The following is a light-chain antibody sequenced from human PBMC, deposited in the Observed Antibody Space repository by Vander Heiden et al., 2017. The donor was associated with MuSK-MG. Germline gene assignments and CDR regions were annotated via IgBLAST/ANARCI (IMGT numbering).Light chain of an antibody. CDR3: QQSDNVPWT. CDR2: AAS. CDR1: QSVSSF. J-gene: IGKJ1*01. Sequence: IQMTQSPSSLSASVGDRVTITCRASQSVSSFLNWYQQKPGKAPNLLIYAASTLQSGVPSRFSGSGSGTDFHLTINRLQPEEFAIYYCQQSDNVPWTFGQGTKVEI. V-gene: IGKV1-39*01.